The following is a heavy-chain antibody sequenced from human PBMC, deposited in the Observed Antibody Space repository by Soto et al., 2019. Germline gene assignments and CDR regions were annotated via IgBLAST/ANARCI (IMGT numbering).Heavy chain of an antibody. CDR3: ARGGITIFGVVIFDY. CDR2: IYYSGST. J-gene: IGHJ4*02. Sequence: SETLSLTCTVSGGSISSYYWSWIRQPPGKGLEWIGYIYYSGSTNYNPSLKSRVTISVDTSKNQFSLKLSSVTAADTAVYYCARGGITIFGVVIFDYWGQGTLVTVSS. D-gene: IGHD3-3*01. CDR1: GGSISSYY. V-gene: IGHV4-59*01.